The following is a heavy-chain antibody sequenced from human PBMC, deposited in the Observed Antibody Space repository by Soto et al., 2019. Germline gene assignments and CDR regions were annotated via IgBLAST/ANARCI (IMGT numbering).Heavy chain of an antibody. CDR1: GYTFTSYG. CDR3: ARDFGSSSDYYYYMDV. V-gene: IGHV1-18*01. CDR2: ISAYNGNT. D-gene: IGHD6-6*01. J-gene: IGHJ6*03. Sequence: QVQLVQSGAEVKKPGASVKVSCKASGYTFTSYGISWVRQAPGQGLEWMGWISAYNGNTNYAQKLQGRVTMTTDTSTSTDYMELRSLRSDDTAVYYCARDFGSSSDYYYYMDVWGKGTTVTVSS.